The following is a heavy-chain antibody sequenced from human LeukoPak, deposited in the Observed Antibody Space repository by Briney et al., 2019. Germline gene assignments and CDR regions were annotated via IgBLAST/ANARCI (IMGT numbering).Heavy chain of an antibody. CDR2: IKEDGSEK. J-gene: IGHJ4*02. D-gene: IGHD6-6*01. CDR3: ARGGSDSDY. CDR1: GFTFSNYW. V-gene: IGHV3-7*04. Sequence: GGSLRISCEVSGFTFSNYWMTWVRQAPGKGLEWVANIKEDGSEKNYVDSVKGRFTISRDNAKNSLYLQMNSLRAEDTAVYYCARGGSDSDYWGQGTLVTVSS.